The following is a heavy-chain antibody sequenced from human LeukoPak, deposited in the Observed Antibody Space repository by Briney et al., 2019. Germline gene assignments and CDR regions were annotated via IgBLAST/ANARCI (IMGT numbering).Heavy chain of an antibody. CDR2: INPNSGGT. V-gene: IGHV1-2*02. Sequence: ASVKVSCKASGYTFTGYYMHWVRQAPGQGLEWMGWINPNSGGTNYAQKFQGRVTMTRDTSISTAYMELSRLRSDDTAVYYCAIDSGSYWDYYYYMDVWGKGTTVTVSS. J-gene: IGHJ6*03. CDR1: GYTFTGYY. D-gene: IGHD1-26*01. CDR3: AIDSGSYWDYYYYMDV.